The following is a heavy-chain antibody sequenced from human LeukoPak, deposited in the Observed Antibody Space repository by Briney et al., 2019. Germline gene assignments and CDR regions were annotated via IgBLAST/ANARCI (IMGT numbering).Heavy chain of an antibody. CDR2: IYHSGTT. CDR3: ARGPPPDFDY. V-gene: IGHV4-4*02. Sequence: PSETLSLTCGVSGGSISSSDWWSWVRQPPGKGLEWIGEIYHSGTTNYNPSLKSRVIISVDRSKNQFSLKLSSVTAADTAVYYCARGPPPDFDYWGQGTLVTVSS. J-gene: IGHJ4*02. CDR1: GGSISSSDW.